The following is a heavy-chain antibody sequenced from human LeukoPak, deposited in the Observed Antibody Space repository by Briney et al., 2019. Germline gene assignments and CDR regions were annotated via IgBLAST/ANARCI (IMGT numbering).Heavy chain of an antibody. CDR1: GGTFSSYA. Sequence: SVRVSCKASGGTFSSYAISWVRQAPGQGLEWMGGIIPIFGTANYAQKFQGRVTMTRDTSISTAYMELSRLRSDDTAVYYCARGGVYYYMDVWGKGTTVTVSS. D-gene: IGHD3-10*01. V-gene: IGHV1-69*05. CDR2: IIPIFGTA. J-gene: IGHJ6*03. CDR3: ARGGVYYYMDV.